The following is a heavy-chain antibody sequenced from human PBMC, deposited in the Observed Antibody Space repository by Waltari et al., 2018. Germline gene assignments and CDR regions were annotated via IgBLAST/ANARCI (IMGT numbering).Heavy chain of an antibody. CDR2: IGSSGSLI. Sequence: EVQLVESGGGLVQPGGSLRLSCTASGFTFSNYEVTWVRQAPGKGLEWVSYIGSSGSLIYYADSARGRFTISRDNARNLVFLQMNSLRAEDTALYYCARRGIGISGMDVWGQGTTVTVSS. J-gene: IGHJ6*02. CDR3: ARRGIGISGMDV. V-gene: IGHV3-48*03. CDR1: GFTFSNYE. D-gene: IGHD1-26*01.